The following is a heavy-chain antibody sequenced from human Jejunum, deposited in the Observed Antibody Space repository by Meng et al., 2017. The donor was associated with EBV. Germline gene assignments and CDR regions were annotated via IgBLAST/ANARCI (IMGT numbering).Heavy chain of an antibody. CDR3: AKDKGEYCSRGICNSLGV. D-gene: IGHD2-15*01. CDR2: ISYDGRIK. Sequence: QVQLVESGGGVVQPGRSLRLSCAASGFTFSTYGMHWVRQAPGKGLEWVAIISYDGRIKYYADSVKGRFTISRDNSKNTLYLQMNSLSADDTAVYYCAKDKGEYCSRGICNSLGVWGQGTLVTVSS. J-gene: IGHJ4*02. CDR1: GFTFSTYG. V-gene: IGHV3-30*18.